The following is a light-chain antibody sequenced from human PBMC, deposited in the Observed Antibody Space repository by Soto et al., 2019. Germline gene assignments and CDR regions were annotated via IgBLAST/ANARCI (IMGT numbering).Light chain of an antibody. CDR3: NSYTSSGARV. CDR1: SXDVGPYNY. J-gene: IGLJ1*01. V-gene: IGLV2-14*01. CDR2: EVN. Sequence: QSALAQPASVSGSPGQSITISCTGTSXDVGPYNYVSWYQQHPGKGPKLMIFEVNNRPSGVSNRFSGSKSGNTASLTISGLQAEDEADYYCNSYTSSGARVFGTGTKVTVL.